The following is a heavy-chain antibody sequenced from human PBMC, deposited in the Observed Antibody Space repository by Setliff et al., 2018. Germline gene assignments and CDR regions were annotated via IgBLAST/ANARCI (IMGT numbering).Heavy chain of an antibody. CDR2: IYYSGST. Sequence: SETLSLTCTVSGGSISSSSYYWSWIRQPPGKGLEWIGYIYYSGSTNYNPSLKSRVTISVDTSKNQFSLKLSSVTAADTAVYYCARLSYRGSGAFDIWGQGTMVTVSS. CDR1: GGSISSSSYY. D-gene: IGHD1-26*01. J-gene: IGHJ3*02. V-gene: IGHV4-61*01. CDR3: ARLSYRGSGAFDI.